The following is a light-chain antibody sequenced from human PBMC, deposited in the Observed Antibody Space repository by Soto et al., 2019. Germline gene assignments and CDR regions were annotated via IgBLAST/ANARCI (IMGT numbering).Light chain of an antibody. CDR2: ENS. V-gene: IGLV1-40*01. CDR3: RTYDSSLSGFV. CDR1: SSNIGAGYD. J-gene: IGLJ1*01. Sequence: QSALTQPPSLSGSPGRKVTISCTGSSSNIGAGYDVHWYQQLPGTAPKLLIFENSDRPSGVPDRFSGSKSGTSASLAIFGLQAEEDADYYCRTYDSSLSGFVFGSGTNFTVL.